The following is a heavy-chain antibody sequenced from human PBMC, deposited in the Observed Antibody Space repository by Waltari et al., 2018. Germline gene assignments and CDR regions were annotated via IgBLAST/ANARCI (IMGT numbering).Heavy chain of an antibody. J-gene: IGHJ4*02. V-gene: IGHV1-24*01. D-gene: IGHD5-18*01. Sequence: VQLVQSGAEVKKPGASGKGSCKVAGYTLTDLSMHWVRQAPGKGLEWMGGFDPEDGETSYAQKFQGRVTMTEDTSTDTAYMELSSLRSEDTAVYYCATRRSGYSYGYFDYWGQGTLVTVSS. CDR3: ATRRSGYSYGYFDY. CDR2: FDPEDGET. CDR1: GYTLTDLS.